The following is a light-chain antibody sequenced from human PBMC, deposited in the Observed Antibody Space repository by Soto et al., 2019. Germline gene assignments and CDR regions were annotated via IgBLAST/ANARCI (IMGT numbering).Light chain of an antibody. CDR1: QSVSTN. Sequence: EIVMTRSPATLSVSPGERATLSCRASQSVSTNLAWHQKKPGQAPRLLIYGASTRATGIPVRFSGSGSGTEFTLTISSLQSEDFALYYCQQYDKWPPLTFGGGTKVEIK. V-gene: IGKV3-15*01. CDR2: GAS. CDR3: QQYDKWPPLT. J-gene: IGKJ4*01.